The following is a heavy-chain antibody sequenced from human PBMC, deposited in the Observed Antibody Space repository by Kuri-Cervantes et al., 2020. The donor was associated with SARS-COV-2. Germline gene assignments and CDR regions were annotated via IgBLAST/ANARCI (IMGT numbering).Heavy chain of an antibody. Sequence: GESLKISCAASGFTFSSYGMHWVRQAPGKGLEWVAVISYDGSNKYYADSVKGRFTISRDNSKNTPYLQMNSLRAEDTAVYYCAKDRVLFDWGIVGATGCDYWGQGTLVTVSS. J-gene: IGHJ4*02. V-gene: IGHV3-30*18. CDR3: AKDRVLFDWGIVGATGCDY. CDR1: GFTFSSYG. CDR2: ISYDGSNK. D-gene: IGHD1-26*01.